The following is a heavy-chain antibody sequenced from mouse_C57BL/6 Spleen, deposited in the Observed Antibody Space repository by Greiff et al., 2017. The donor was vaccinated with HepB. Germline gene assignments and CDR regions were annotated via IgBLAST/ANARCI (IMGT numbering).Heavy chain of an antibody. CDR1: GYSITSGYY. V-gene: IGHV3-6*01. CDR3: ARDRGTGEDY. CDR2: ISYDGSN. J-gene: IGHJ2*01. Sequence: EVQLVESGPGLVKPSQSLSLTCSVTGYSITSGYYWNWIRQFPGNKLEWMGYISYDGSNNYNPSLKNRISITRDTSKNQFFLKLNSVTTEDTATYYCARDRGTGEDYWGQGTTLTVSS. D-gene: IGHD4-1*01.